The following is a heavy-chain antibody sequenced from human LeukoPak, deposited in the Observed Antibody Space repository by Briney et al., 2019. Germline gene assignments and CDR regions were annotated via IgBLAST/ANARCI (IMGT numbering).Heavy chain of an antibody. CDR1: GFTFSKAW. Sequence: PGGSLRLSCAASGFTFSKAWMSWVRQVPGKGLEWIGRIKRESNGGTTDIAPLVEGRFSISRDDSKNMVYLEMNSLKTEDTALYYCTAEIYDLWSGYDHWGQGALVTVSS. CDR3: TAEIYDLWSGYDH. V-gene: IGHV3-15*05. J-gene: IGHJ4*02. CDR2: IKRESNGGTT. D-gene: IGHD3-3*01.